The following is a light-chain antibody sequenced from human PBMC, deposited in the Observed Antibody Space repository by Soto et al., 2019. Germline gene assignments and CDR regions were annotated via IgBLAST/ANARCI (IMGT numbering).Light chain of an antibody. Sequence: QSLLTQPASLSGSPGQSITISRSGTRSAIGAYDYVSWFQQHPGKARKLMIPEVHKRPSGVSNRFSGSKSGNTAYLTISGLQVEDEADYFCFSFTTTSAHVFGKGTKVTVL. V-gene: IGLV2-14*01. CDR1: RSAIGAYDY. J-gene: IGLJ1*01. CDR2: EVH. CDR3: FSFTTTSAHV.